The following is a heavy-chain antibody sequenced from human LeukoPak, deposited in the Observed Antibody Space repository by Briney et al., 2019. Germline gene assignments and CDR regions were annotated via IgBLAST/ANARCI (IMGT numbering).Heavy chain of an antibody. CDR2: IRPDGSAT. CDR1: GFSFSNFW. J-gene: IGHJ5*02. Sequence: GGSLRLSCAASGFSFSNFWMSWVRQAPGKGLEWVANIRPDGSATNYVDSVKGRFTISRDNAKNSLDLQMNSLRAEDTAVYYCARGGGSSSWGQGTLVTVSS. D-gene: IGHD6-6*01. V-gene: IGHV3-7*01. CDR3: ARGGGSSS.